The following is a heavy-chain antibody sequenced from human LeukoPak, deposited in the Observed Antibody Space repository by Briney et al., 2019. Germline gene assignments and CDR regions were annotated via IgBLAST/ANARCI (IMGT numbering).Heavy chain of an antibody. CDR1: GYTFTSYY. CDR2: INPNSGGT. D-gene: IGHD3-16*01. J-gene: IGHJ6*02. CDR3: ARDQPPVLSGEYYYGMDV. V-gene: IGHV1-2*02. Sequence: ASVKVSCKASGYTFTSYYIHWVRQAPRQGLEWMGWINPNSGGTYYAQKFQGRVTVTRDTSINTAYMDLSRLISDDTAVYYCARDQPPVLSGEYYYGMDVWGQGTTVTVSS.